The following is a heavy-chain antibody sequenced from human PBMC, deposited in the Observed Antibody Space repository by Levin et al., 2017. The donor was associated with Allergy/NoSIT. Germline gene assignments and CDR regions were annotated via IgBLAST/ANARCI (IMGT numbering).Heavy chain of an antibody. V-gene: IGHV4-34*12. CDR2: IIHSGST. D-gene: IGHD3-16*02. CDR1: GGSFSDYY. J-gene: IGHJ4*02. CDR3: ARVGVWGSYRYEPPH. Sequence: SQTLSLTCAVYGGSFSDYYWSWIRQPPGKGLEWIGEIIHSGSTNYDPSLKSRVTISVDTSKNQFSLKLTSVTAADTAVYYCARVGVWGSYRYEPPHWGQGTLVTVSS.